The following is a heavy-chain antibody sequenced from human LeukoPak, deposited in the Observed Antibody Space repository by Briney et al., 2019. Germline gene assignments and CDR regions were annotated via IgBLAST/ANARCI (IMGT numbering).Heavy chain of an antibody. CDR1: GFTFSNAW. J-gene: IGHJ4*02. CDR2: IKSKLDGETT. CDR3: AKDRGSSKSGYFDY. D-gene: IGHD2-2*01. Sequence: GGSLRLSCAASGFTFSNAWMTWVRQAPGRGLEWVGRIKSKLDGETTDYAAPVKGRFTISRDDSKNTLYLQMNSLRAEDTAVYYCAKDRGSSKSGYFDYWGQGTLVTVSS. V-gene: IGHV3-15*01.